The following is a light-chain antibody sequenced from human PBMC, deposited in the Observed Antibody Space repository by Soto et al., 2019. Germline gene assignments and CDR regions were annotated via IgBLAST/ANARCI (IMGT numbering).Light chain of an antibody. J-gene: IGLJ1*01. Sequence: QSALTQPASVSGSPGQSITISCTGTSSDVGGYNYVSWYQHHPGKAPKLMIFDVSNRPSGVSNRFSGSKSGNTAYLTISGLQPEDDADYYCSSYTTSNTRQIVFGTGTKVTVL. CDR1: SSDVGGYNY. V-gene: IGLV2-14*03. CDR3: SSYTTSNTRQIV. CDR2: DVS.